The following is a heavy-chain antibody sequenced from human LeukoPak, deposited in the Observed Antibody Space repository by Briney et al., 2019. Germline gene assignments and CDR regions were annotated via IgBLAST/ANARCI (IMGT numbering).Heavy chain of an antibody. J-gene: IGHJ3*02. CDR3: ARDRWELLTSPGAFDI. CDR2: ISAYNGNT. V-gene: IGHV1-18*01. Sequence: GASVKVSCKASGYTFTSYGIGWVRQAPGQGLEWMGWISAYNGNTNYAQKLQGRVTMTTDTSTSTAYMELRSLRSDDTAVYYCARDRWELLTSPGAFDIWGQGTMVTVSS. CDR1: GYTFTSYG. D-gene: IGHD1-26*01.